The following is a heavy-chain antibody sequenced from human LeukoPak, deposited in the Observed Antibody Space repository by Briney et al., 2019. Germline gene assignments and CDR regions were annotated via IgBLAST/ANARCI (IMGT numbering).Heavy chain of an antibody. V-gene: IGHV4-4*07. CDR3: ARDRGTWNDDGFDY. Sequence: SETLSLTCTVSGGSISSYYWSWLRQPAGQGLEWIGRIYTSGSTYYNPSLKSRVTISVDMSKNQFSLRVGSQTAADSAVYYCARDRGTWNDDGFDYWGQGTLVTVSS. J-gene: IGHJ4*02. CDR2: IYTSGST. D-gene: IGHD1-1*01. CDR1: GGSISSYY.